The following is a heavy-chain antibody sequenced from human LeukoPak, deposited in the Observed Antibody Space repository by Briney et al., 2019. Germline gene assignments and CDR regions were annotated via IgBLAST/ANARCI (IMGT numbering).Heavy chain of an antibody. Sequence: GGSLRLPCAASGLTVSSSYMSWVRQAPGKGLEWVSIIYNDGSTYYADSMKGRFTISRDNSKNTLYLQVNSLRAEDTAMYYCARNILFAFDIWGQGTMVTVSS. CDR1: GLTVSSSY. V-gene: IGHV3-53*01. J-gene: IGHJ3*02. CDR3: ARNILFAFDI. CDR2: IYNDGST.